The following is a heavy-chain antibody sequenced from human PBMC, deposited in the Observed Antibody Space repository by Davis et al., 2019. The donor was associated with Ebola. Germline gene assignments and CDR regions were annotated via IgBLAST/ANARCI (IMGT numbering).Heavy chain of an antibody. Sequence: HSQTLSLTCAISGDSVSSAGWNWIRQSPSRGLEWLGRTYYSSKWYNDYAVSVKSRITINPDTSKNQFSLQLNSVTPEDTAVYYCARYTWNNRVFDPWGQGTLVTVSS. V-gene: IGHV6-1*01. CDR2: TYYSSKWYN. CDR3: ARYTWNNRVFDP. J-gene: IGHJ5*02. D-gene: IGHD1/OR15-1a*01. CDR1: GDSVSSAG.